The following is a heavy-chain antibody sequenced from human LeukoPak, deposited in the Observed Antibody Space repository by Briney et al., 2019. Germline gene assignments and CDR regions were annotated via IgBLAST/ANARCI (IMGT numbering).Heavy chain of an antibody. CDR2: IKQDGSEK. CDR3: ARWGQEWELLSDPDRDAFDI. D-gene: IGHD1-26*01. J-gene: IGHJ3*02. Sequence: GGSLRLSCAASGFTFSSYSMNWVRQAPGKGLEWVANIKQDGSEKYYVDSVKGRFTISRDNAKNSLYLQMNSLRAEDTAVYYCARWGQEWELLSDPDRDAFDIWGQGTMVTVSS. V-gene: IGHV3-7*01. CDR1: GFTFSSYS.